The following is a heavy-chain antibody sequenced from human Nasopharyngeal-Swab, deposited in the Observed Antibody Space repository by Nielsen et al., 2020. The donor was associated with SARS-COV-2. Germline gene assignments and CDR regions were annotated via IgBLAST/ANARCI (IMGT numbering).Heavy chain of an antibody. CDR1: GFTFSSYG. CDR3: TTGTTAQRDY. CDR2: ISGSGGST. V-gene: IGHV3-23*01. Sequence: GEALKISCAASGFTFSSYGMSRGRQAPGKGLEWVAAISGSGGSTYYADSVKGRFTISKDNSKNTLYLQMNSLKTEDTAVYYCTTGTTAQRDYWGQGTPVTVSS. J-gene: IGHJ4*02. D-gene: IGHD1-1*01.